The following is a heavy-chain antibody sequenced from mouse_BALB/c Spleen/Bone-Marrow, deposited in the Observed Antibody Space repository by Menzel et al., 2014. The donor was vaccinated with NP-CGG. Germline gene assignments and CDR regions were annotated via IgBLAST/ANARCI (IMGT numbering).Heavy chain of an antibody. J-gene: IGHJ2*01. CDR2: IDPASDYT. D-gene: IGHD4-1*01. CDR3: VTLTGTFDY. V-gene: IGHV14-3*02. CDR1: GFNIKDTY. Sequence: VQLQQSGAELVKPGASVKLSCTASGFNIKDTYMHWVKQRPEQGLEWIGRIDPASDYTQFDSKFQGKATITADTSSNTAYLQLSSLTSEDTAVYYCVTLTGTFDYWGQGTTLTVSS.